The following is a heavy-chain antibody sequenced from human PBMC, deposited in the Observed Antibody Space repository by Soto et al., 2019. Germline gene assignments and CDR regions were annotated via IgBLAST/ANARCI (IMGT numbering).Heavy chain of an antibody. CDR3: AREEYGDYGYYYYGMDV. CDR1: GGTFSSYA. Sequence: QVQLVQSGAEVKKPGSSVKVSCKASGGTFSSYAISWVRQAPGQGLEWMGGIIPIFGTANYAQKFQGRVTITADESTSTAYMELSSLRSEDTAVYYCAREEYGDYGYYYYGMDVWGQGTTVTVSS. J-gene: IGHJ6*02. CDR2: IIPIFGTA. D-gene: IGHD4-17*01. V-gene: IGHV1-69*12.